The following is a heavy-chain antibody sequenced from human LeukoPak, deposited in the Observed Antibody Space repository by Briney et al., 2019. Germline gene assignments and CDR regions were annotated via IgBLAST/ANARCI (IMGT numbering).Heavy chain of an antibody. CDR2: MSPNSGNT. D-gene: IGHD6-6*01. J-gene: IGHJ6*03. V-gene: IGHV1-8*01. Sequence: ASVKVSCKASGYTFTSYDINWVRQATGQGLEWMGRMSPNSGNTDYAQKFQGRVTMTRNTSIRTVYMEVRSLRSDDTAVYYCAREGLRSIAARRGTRDYMDVWGKGTTVIVSS. CDR1: GYTFTSYD. CDR3: AREGLRSIAARRGTRDYMDV.